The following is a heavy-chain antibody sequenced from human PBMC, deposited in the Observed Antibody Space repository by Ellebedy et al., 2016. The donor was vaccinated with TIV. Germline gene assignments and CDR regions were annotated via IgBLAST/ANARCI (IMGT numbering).Heavy chain of an antibody. D-gene: IGHD2-8*02. Sequence: GGSLRLSCVASEFTINNHWMHWVRQAPGKGLEWVANINRDGSDQYYVDSVKGRFTISRDNAKNSLYLQMNSLRAEDAAVYYCASTGLAWGQGTLVTVSS. CDR1: EFTINNHW. CDR2: INRDGSDQ. CDR3: ASTGLA. V-gene: IGHV3-7*01. J-gene: IGHJ5*02.